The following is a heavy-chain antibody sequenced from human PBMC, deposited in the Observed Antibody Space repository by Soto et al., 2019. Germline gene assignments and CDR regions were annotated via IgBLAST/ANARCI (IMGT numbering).Heavy chain of an antibody. D-gene: IGHD2-15*01. CDR1: GFTFNSYT. CDR2: ISGSGGSP. Sequence: GGSLRLSCAASGFTFNSYTMAWVRQAPGKGLEWVSSISGSGGSPSYADSVQGRFTISRDNSRNTLSLQKNSLRAEDTATYYCAKARCSGNSCYVPDYWGHGSLVTVSS. J-gene: IGHJ4*01. V-gene: IGHV3-23*01. CDR3: AKARCSGNSCYVPDY.